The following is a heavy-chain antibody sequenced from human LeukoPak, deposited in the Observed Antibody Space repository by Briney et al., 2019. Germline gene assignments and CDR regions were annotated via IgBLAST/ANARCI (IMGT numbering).Heavy chain of an antibody. CDR2: IYSGGSK. V-gene: IGHV3-53*01. Sequence: GGSLRLSCAASGFTFSSNYMSWVRQAPGKGLEWVAVIYSGGSKYYSESVQGRFINPRDKPKHQLYLQINSLTADDTAVYYCARESFDWLSQSHYSRMDVWGQGPTVSLS. CDR1: GFTFSSNY. J-gene: IGHJ6*02. D-gene: IGHD3-9*01. CDR3: ARESFDWLSQSHYSRMDV.